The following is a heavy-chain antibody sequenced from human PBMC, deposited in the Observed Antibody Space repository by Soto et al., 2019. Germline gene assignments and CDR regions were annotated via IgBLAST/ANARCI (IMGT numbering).Heavy chain of an antibody. CDR3: WGYSRPSGAFDI. Sequence: ASVKVSCKASGYTFTSYYMHWVRQAPGQGLEWMGIINPSGGSTSYAQKFQGRVTMTRVTSTSTVYMELSSLRSEDTAVYYCWGYSRPSGAFDIWGQGTMVTVSS. CDR2: INPSGGST. V-gene: IGHV1-46*01. J-gene: IGHJ3*02. D-gene: IGHD2-21*01. CDR1: GYTFTSYY.